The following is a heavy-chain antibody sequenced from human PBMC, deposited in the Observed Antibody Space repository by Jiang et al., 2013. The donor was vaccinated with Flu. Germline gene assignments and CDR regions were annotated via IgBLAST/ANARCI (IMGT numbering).Heavy chain of an antibody. Sequence: GSGLVKPSETLSLTCTVSGGSISSSSHYWVWIRQPPGEGLEWIGSIYHSGSTYYNPSLKSRVTISVDTSKNQFSLKLSSVTAADTAVYYCARDQENFGVVYAYYYGMDVWGQGTTVTVSS. CDR2: IYHSGST. J-gene: IGHJ6*02. D-gene: IGHD3-3*01. V-gene: IGHV4-39*07. CDR1: GGSISSSSHY. CDR3: ARDQENFGVVYAYYYGMDV.